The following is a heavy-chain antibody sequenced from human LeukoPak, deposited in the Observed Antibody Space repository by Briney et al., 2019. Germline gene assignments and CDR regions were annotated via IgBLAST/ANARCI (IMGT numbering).Heavy chain of an antibody. Sequence: GASVKVSCKTFGFSFTAFYMHWVRRAPGQGLEWMGWINPKSGGANYAAKFQGRVTMTRDTSIDTVYMDLSGLRSDDTAVYYCARDRSQDTETEATMLMGSWGQGTLITVSS. D-gene: IGHD5-12*01. CDR2: INPKSGGA. V-gene: IGHV1-2*02. J-gene: IGHJ4*02. CDR1: GFSFTAFY. CDR3: ARDRSQDTETEATMLMGS.